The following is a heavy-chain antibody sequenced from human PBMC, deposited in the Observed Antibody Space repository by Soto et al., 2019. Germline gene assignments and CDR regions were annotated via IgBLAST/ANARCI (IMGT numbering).Heavy chain of an antibody. CDR1: GFTFSSYA. J-gene: IGHJ4*02. D-gene: IGHD6-6*01. CDR2: ISYDGSNK. CDR3: ARGIERQLATVLDY. V-gene: IGHV3-30-3*01. Sequence: QVQLVESGVGVVQPGRSLRLSCAASGFTFSSYAMHWVRQAPGKGLEWVAVISYDGSNKYYADSVKGRFTISRDNSKNTLYLQMNSLRAEDTAVYSCARGIERQLATVLDYWGQGTLVTVSS.